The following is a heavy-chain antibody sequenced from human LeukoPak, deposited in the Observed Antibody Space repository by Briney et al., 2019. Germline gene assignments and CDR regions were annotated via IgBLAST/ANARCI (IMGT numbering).Heavy chain of an antibody. D-gene: IGHD1-26*01. Sequence: GGSLRLSCAASGFTFSSYWMHWVRQAPGKGLVWVSRINSDGSSISYADSVKGRFTISRDNAKNTLYLQMNSLRAEDTAVYYCAGELQPYYYGMDVWGQGTTVTVSS. CDR3: AGELQPYYYGMDV. V-gene: IGHV3-74*01. J-gene: IGHJ6*02. CDR2: INSDGSSI. CDR1: GFTFSSYW.